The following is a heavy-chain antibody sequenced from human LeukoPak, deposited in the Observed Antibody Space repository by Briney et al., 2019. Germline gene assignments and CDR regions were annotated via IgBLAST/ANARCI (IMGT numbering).Heavy chain of an antibody. V-gene: IGHV3-23*01. J-gene: IGHJ4*02. CDR3: AKWGDYDTLTGYYVPDY. CDR2: ITGSDGSS. D-gene: IGHD3-9*01. Sequence: PGGSLRLSCVASGFTFTNYAMSWVRQAPGKGLEWVSAITGSDGSSYYADSVKGRFTISRDNSKNTLYLQVNSLRAEDTAVYYCAKWGDYDTLTGYYVPDYWGQGTLVTVSS. CDR1: GFTFTNYA.